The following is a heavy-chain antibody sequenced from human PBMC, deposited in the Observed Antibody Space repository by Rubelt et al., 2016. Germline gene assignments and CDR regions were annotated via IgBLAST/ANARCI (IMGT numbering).Heavy chain of an antibody. V-gene: IGHV3-7*03. CDR3: TRDLQGSKDYGVEY. CDR2: IKRDGTTK. D-gene: IGHD3-16*01. Sequence: GGSLRLSCAASGFTFSDHCMSWVRQAPGKGLEWVANIKRDGTTKYYVDSVKGRFTISRDNDKSSMCLQMNSLRVEDTAVYYCTRDLQGSKDYGVEYWGQGNLVTVSS. J-gene: IGHJ4*01. CDR1: GFTFSDHC.